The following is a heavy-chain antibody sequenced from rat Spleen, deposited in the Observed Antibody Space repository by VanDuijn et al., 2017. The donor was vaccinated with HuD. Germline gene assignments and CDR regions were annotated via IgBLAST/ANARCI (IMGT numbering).Heavy chain of an antibody. CDR3: TRHDNIGTANWFAY. D-gene: IGHD1-5*01. V-gene: IGHV5-7*01. J-gene: IGHJ3*01. CDR2: ISYDGRTT. CDR1: GFTFSHYD. Sequence: EVQLVESGGGLVQPGRSMKLSCAASGFTFSHYDMAWVRQAPKKGLEWVATISYDGRTTNHRDSVKGRFTISRDNAKSTLYLQMYSLRSEDTATYYCTRHDNIGTANWFAYWGQGTLITVSS.